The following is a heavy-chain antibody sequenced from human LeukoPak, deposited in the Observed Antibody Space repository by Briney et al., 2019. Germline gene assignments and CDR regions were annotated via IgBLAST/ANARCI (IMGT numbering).Heavy chain of an antibody. Sequence: SETLSLTCTVSGGSISSYYWSWIRQPPGKGLEWIGYIYYSGSTNYNPSLKSRVTISVDTSKNQFSLKLSSVTAADTAVYYCAREVVVAAHYYYYYMDVWGKGTTVTVSS. D-gene: IGHD2-15*01. V-gene: IGHV4-59*01. CDR1: GGSISSYY. CDR3: AREVVVAAHYYYYYMDV. CDR2: IYYSGST. J-gene: IGHJ6*03.